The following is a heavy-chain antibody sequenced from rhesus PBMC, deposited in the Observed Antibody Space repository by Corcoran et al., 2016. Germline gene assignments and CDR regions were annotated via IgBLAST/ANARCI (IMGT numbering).Heavy chain of an antibody. D-gene: IGHD6-37*01. CDR2: INGGGGAA. CDR3: ARDNHPSGWALDV. V-gene: IGHV4-80*01. Sequence: QVQLQESGPGLVKPLETLSLTCPVSGASIRSYWWSWIRQSPGKRLEGIGEINGGGGAANSHPSRRSRVTISKDVSTKQISLKLTSVTAADTAVYHCARDNHPSGWALDVWDRGVLVTVSS. CDR1: GASIRSYW. J-gene: IGHJ5-2*02.